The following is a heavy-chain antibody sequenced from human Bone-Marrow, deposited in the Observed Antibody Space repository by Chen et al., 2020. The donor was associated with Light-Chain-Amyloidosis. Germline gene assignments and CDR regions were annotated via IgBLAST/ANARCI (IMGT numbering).Heavy chain of an antibody. CDR2: IKEDGSEK. V-gene: IGHV3-7*01. CDR1: GFTSSRYW. Sequence: EVQLVESGGGLVQAGGSLRLSCAAAGFTSSRYWMRWVHQAPGKGLEWVTNIKEDGSEKYYVDSVKGRFTISRDNAKNSVYLQMNSLKDEDTALYYCASYNGGAALNIWGQGTMVTVSS. J-gene: IGHJ3*02. D-gene: IGHD3-16*01. CDR3: ASYNGGAALNI.